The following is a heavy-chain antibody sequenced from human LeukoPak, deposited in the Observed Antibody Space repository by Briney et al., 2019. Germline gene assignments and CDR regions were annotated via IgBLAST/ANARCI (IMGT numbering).Heavy chain of an antibody. CDR1: GYSFTSYW. V-gene: IGHV5-51*01. CDR2: IYPGDSDT. D-gene: IGHD3-22*01. CDR3: ARHIDYYDSSARIDAFDI. Sequence: GESLKISCKGSGYSFTSYWIGWVRQMPGKGLEWMGIIYPGDSDTRYSPSFQGQVTISADKSISTAYLQWSSLKASDTAMYYCARHIDYYDSSARIDAFDIWGQGTMVTVSS. J-gene: IGHJ3*02.